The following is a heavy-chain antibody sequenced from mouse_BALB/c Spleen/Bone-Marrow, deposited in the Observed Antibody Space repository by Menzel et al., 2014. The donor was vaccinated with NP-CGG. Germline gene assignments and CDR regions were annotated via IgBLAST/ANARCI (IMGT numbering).Heavy chain of an antibody. CDR3: ARTGDSSVSSWFAY. Sequence: VQLQQSGPQLVRPGASVKISCKASGYSFTNYWMHWVKQRPGQGLEWIGMIDPSDSETRLNQKFKDKATLTVDKSSSTAYMQLSSPTSEDSAVYYCARTGDSSVSSWFAYWGQGTLVTVSA. CDR1: GYSFTNYW. CDR2: IDPSDSET. V-gene: IGHV1S126*01. J-gene: IGHJ3*01. D-gene: IGHD3-2*01.